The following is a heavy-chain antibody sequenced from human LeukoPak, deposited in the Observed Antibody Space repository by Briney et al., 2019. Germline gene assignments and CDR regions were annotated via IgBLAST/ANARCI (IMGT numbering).Heavy chain of an antibody. Sequence: GGSLRLSCAASGFTFSSYGMSWVRQAPGKGLEWVSAISGSGGSTYYADSVKGRFTISRDNSKNTLYLQMNSLRAEDTAVYYCAKSLSSSPDAFDIWGQGTMVTVSS. CDR3: AKSLSSSPDAFDI. D-gene: IGHD6-13*01. CDR1: GFTFSSYG. CDR2: ISGSGGST. J-gene: IGHJ3*02. V-gene: IGHV3-23*01.